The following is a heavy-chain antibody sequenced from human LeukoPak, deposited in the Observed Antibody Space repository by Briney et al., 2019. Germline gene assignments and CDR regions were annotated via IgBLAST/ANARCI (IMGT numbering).Heavy chain of an antibody. CDR1: GGSISSSSYY. CDR2: IYYSGST. V-gene: IGHV4-39*07. Sequence: SETLSLTCTVSGGSISSSSYYWGWIRQPPGKGLEWIGSIYYSGSTYYNPSLKSRVTISVDTSKNQFSLKLSSVTAADTAVYYCARERGPHSGSYRQRDFDYWGQGTLVTVSS. D-gene: IGHD1-26*01. J-gene: IGHJ4*02. CDR3: ARERGPHSGSYRQRDFDY.